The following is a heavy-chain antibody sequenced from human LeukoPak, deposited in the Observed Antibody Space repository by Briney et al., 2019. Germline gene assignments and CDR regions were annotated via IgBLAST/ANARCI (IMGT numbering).Heavy chain of an antibody. CDR2: ISAYNGNT. Sequence: ASVKVSCKASGYTFTNYYIHWVRQAPGQGLEWMGWISAYNGNTNYAQKLQGRVTMTTDTSTSTAYMELRSLRSDDTAVYYCARDPSTVTTDYFDYWGQGTLVTVSS. D-gene: IGHD4-17*01. CDR3: ARDPSTVTTDYFDY. V-gene: IGHV1-18*04. CDR1: GYTFTNYY. J-gene: IGHJ4*02.